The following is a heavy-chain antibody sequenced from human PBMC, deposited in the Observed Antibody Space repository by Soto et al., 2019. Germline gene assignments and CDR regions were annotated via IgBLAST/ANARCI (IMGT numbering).Heavy chain of an antibody. Sequence: SQTLSLTCAISGDSVSSKSAAWNWIRQSPSRGLEWLGRTFYRSRWYNDYALSVRGRILINPDTSKNQFSLQLNSVTPEDTAVYYCARGLDAIADSRHWLDPWGQGILVTVSS. V-gene: IGHV6-1*01. CDR3: ARGLDAIADSRHWLDP. CDR2: TFYRSRWYN. D-gene: IGHD2-21*02. CDR1: GDSVSSKSAA. J-gene: IGHJ5*02.